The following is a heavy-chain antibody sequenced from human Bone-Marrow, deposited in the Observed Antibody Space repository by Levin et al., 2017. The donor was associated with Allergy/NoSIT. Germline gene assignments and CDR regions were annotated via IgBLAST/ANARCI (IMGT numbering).Heavy chain of an antibody. D-gene: IGHD4-17*01. CDR3: ASAHTREYGDYSAFNI. V-gene: IGHV4-38-2*01. J-gene: IGHJ3*02. CDR1: GSSISTGYY. CDR2: IFHSGSS. Sequence: SETLSLTCAVSGSSISTGYYWGWIRQPPGKGLEWIGSIFHSGSSFYNPSLQSRITTSLDTSKNQLSLRLSSATAADTAVYFCASAHTREYGDYSAFNIWGQGTMVTVSS.